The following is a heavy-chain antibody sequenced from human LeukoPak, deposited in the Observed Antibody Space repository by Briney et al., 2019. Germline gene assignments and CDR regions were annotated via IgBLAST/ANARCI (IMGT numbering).Heavy chain of an antibody. D-gene: IGHD3-10*01. Sequence: SETLSLTCTVSGGSISSSSYYWGWIRQPPGKGLEWIGSIYYSGSTYYNPSLKSRVTITVDTSKNQFSLKLSSVTAADTAVYYCARVDYYGSGSYFSQIDYWGQGTLGIVSS. CDR1: GGSISSSSYY. J-gene: IGHJ4*02. CDR2: IYYSGST. V-gene: IGHV4-39*07. CDR3: ARVDYYGSGSYFSQIDY.